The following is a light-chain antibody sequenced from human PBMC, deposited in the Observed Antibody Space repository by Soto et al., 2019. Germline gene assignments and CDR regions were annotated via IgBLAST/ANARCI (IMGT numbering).Light chain of an antibody. CDR1: QSISSW. CDR2: HAS. V-gene: IGKV1-5*01. J-gene: IGKJ2*01. CDR3: QHYDSFPHT. Sequence: DIQMTQSPSTLSASIGDRVTITCRASQSISSWLAWYQQKPGKAPKLLIYHASNLKSGVPSRFSGSGSGTEFTLTISSLQPDDFATYYCQHYDSFPHTFGQGATLEIK.